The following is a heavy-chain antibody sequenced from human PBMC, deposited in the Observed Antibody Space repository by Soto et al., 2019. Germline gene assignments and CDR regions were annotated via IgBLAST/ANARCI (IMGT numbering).Heavy chain of an antibody. Sequence: PGGSLRLSCAASGFTFSSYAMSWVRQAPGKGLEWVSAISGSGGSTYYADSVKGRFTISRDNSKNTLYLQMNSLRAEDTAVYYCAKRYVLLWFGELLLFDHWGQGTLVTVSS. CDR1: GFTFSSYA. V-gene: IGHV3-23*01. CDR3: AKRYVLLWFGELLLFDH. D-gene: IGHD3-10*01. CDR2: ISGSGGST. J-gene: IGHJ4*02.